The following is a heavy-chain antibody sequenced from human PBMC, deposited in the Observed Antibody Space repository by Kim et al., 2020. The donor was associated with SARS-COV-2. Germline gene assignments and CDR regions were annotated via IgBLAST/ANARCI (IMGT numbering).Heavy chain of an antibody. Sequence: GGSLRLSCAASGFTFSSYAMHWVRQAPGKGLEWVAVISYDGSNKYYADSVKGRFTISRDNSKNTLYLQMNSLRAEDTAVYYCANGRLIAAAGTGYFDYWGQGTLVTVSS. CDR3: ANGRLIAAAGTGYFDY. CDR2: ISYDGSNK. J-gene: IGHJ4*02. V-gene: IGHV3-30*04. CDR1: GFTFSSYA. D-gene: IGHD6-13*01.